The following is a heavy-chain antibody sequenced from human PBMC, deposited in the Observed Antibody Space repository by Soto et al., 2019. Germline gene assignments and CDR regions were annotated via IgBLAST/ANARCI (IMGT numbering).Heavy chain of an antibody. Sequence: SVKGYWKTAGYGLSGYGSSWVRQAPGQGLEWMGWISAYNGNTNYAQKLQGRVTMTTDTSTSTAYMELRSLRSADTAVYYCARDLGGYDLHWGEGTLGTVSS. D-gene: IGHD3-10*01. CDR1: GYGLSGYG. CDR2: ISAYNGNT. J-gene: IGHJ1*01. CDR3: ARDLGGYDLH. V-gene: IGHV1-18*01.